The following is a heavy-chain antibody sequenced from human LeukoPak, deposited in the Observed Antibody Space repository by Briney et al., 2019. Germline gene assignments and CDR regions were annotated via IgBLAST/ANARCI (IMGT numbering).Heavy chain of an antibody. J-gene: IGHJ4*02. V-gene: IGHV3-30-3*01. CDR2: ISYDGSNK. Sequence: PGGSLRLSCAASGFTFSSYAMHWVRQAPGKGLEWVAVISYDGSNKYYADSVKGRFTISRDNSKNTLYLQMNSLRAEDTAVYYCARAARYCSGGSCYSAVDYWGQGTLVTVSS. D-gene: IGHD2-15*01. CDR3: ARAARYCSGGSCYSAVDY. CDR1: GFTFSSYA.